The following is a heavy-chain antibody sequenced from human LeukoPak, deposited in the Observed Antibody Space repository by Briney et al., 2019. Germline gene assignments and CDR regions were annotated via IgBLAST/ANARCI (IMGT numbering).Heavy chain of an antibody. CDR1: GYSISSGYY. J-gene: IGHJ2*01. Sequence: PSETLSLTCAVSGYSISSGYYWGWIRQPPGKGLEWIGSIYHSGSTYYNPSLKSRVTISVDTSKNQFSLKLSSVTAADTAVYYCARGCSSSWYWYFDLWGRGTLVTVSS. CDR3: ARGCSSSWYWYFDL. D-gene: IGHD6-13*01. V-gene: IGHV4-38-2*01. CDR2: IYHSGST.